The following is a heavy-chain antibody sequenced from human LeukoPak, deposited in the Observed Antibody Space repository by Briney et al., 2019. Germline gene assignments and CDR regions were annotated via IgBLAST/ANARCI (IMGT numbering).Heavy chain of an antibody. CDR3: ARVISDCADINCYKGYFDS. CDR2: INPANGHT. Sequence: ASVKVSCKASGYTFISYAIHWIRQAPGQGLEWMGWINPANGHTKYSQRFQDRVTITRDTSASTAYMELSRLRSEDTAVYYCARVISDCADINCYKGYFDSWGQGTLVTVSS. CDR1: GYTFISYA. J-gene: IGHJ4*02. V-gene: IGHV1-3*01. D-gene: IGHD2-2*02.